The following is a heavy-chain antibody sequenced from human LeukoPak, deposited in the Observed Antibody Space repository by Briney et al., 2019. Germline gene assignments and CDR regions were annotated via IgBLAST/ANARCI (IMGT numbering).Heavy chain of an antibody. D-gene: IGHD3-22*01. V-gene: IGHV3-48*01. CDR3: ARGAYYYED. J-gene: IGHJ4*02. Sequence: GGSLRLSCAASGFTFSSHSMNWVRQAPGKGLEWVSYISSSSSTIYYTDSVKGRFTISRDNAKNSLYLQMNSLRAEDTAVYYCARGAYYYEDWGQGTLVTVSS. CDR2: ISSSSSTI. CDR1: GFTFSSHS.